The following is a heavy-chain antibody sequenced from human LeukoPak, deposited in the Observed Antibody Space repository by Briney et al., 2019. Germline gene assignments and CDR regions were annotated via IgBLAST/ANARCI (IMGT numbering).Heavy chain of an antibody. CDR2: IYYSGST. Sequence: SETLSLTCTVSGGSISSGGYYWSWIRQHPGKGLEWIGYIYYSGSTYYNPSLKSRVTISVDTSKNQFSLKLTSVTAADTAVYYCARIVSTSWYDSVETDVWGQGTTVTVSS. CDR3: ARIVSTSWYDSVETDV. J-gene: IGHJ6*02. V-gene: IGHV4-31*03. D-gene: IGHD2-2*01. CDR1: GGSISSGGYY.